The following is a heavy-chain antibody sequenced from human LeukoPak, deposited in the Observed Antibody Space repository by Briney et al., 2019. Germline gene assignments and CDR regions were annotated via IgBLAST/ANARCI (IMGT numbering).Heavy chain of an antibody. Sequence: ASVKVSCKGSGYTFTSYDINWVRQATGQGLEWMGWMNPNSGNTGYAQKFQGRVTITRNTSISTAYMELSSLRSEDTAVYYCARAMTTVVKIPCYWGQGTLVTVSS. CDR1: GYTFTSYD. D-gene: IGHD4-23*01. CDR2: MNPNSGNT. J-gene: IGHJ4*02. CDR3: ARAMTTVVKIPCY. V-gene: IGHV1-8*03.